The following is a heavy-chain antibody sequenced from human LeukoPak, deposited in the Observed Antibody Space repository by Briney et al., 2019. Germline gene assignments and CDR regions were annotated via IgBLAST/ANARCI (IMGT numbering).Heavy chain of an antibody. Sequence: PSETLSLTCTVSGGSISTYYWNWIRQPPGKGLEWIGYIYYSGRTNYNPSLKSRVSISIDTSKNQFSLKLSSVTDADTAFYYCARSDLYGDYPPGNYWGQGTLVTVSS. CDR3: ARSDLYGDYPPGNY. J-gene: IGHJ4*02. V-gene: IGHV4-59*01. CDR1: GGSISTYY. CDR2: IYYSGRT. D-gene: IGHD4-17*01.